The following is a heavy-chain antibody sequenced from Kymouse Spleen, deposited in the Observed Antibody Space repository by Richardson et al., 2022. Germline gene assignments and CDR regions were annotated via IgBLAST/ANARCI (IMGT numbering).Heavy chain of an antibody. V-gene: IGHV4-61*01. CDR1: GGSVSSGSYY. D-gene: IGHD4-11,IGHD4-11*01. CDR3: ARDYSNYNYYYYGMDV. Sequence: QVQLQESGPGLVKPSETLSLTCTVSGGSVSSGSYYWSWIRQPPGKGLEWIGYIYYSGSTNYNPSLKSRVTISVDTSKNQFSLKLSSVTAADTAVYYCARDYSNYNYYYYGMDVWGQGTTVTVSS. CDR2: IYYSGST. J-gene: IGHJ6*02.